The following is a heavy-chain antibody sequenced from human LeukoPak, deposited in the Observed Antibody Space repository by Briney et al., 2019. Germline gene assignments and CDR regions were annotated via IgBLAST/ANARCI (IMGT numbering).Heavy chain of an antibody. D-gene: IGHD5-18*01. Sequence: GGSLTLSCAASGFTFSSYWMHWVRQAPGKGRVGFSRINSDGSSTSYADSVKGRFTISRDNAKNTLYLQMNSLRAEDTAVYYCAREGYSYGPLSFDSWGQGTLVT. V-gene: IGHV3-74*01. J-gene: IGHJ4*02. CDR2: INSDGSST. CDR3: AREGYSYGPLSFDS. CDR1: GFTFSSYW.